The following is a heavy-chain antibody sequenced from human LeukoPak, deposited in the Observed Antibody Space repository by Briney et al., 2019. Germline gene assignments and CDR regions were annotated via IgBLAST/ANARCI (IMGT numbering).Heavy chain of an antibody. V-gene: IGHV3-23*01. CDR2: ISASGGST. J-gene: IGHJ6*02. CDR1: GFIFSNYV. D-gene: IGHD3-10*01. Sequence: GGSLRLSCGASGFIFSNYVMTWVRQTPGKGLEWVSGISASGGSTDYADSVKGRFTISRDNSKNTLYLQMNSLRAEDTAVYYCAKGRTESITMVRGVIITYHYYYGMDVWGQGTTVTVSS. CDR3: AKGRTESITMVRGVIITYHYYYGMDV.